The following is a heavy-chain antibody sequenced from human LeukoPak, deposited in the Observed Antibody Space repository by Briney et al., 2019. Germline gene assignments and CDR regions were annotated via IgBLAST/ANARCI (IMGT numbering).Heavy chain of an antibody. D-gene: IGHD3-22*01. CDR3: ARNQDAKNYYDSSGYYYIMAFDI. CDR2: ISSSSSTI. V-gene: IGHV3-48*04. J-gene: IGHJ3*02. CDR1: GFTFSSYS. Sequence: GGSLRLSCAASGFTFSSYSMNWVRQAPGKGREWVSYISSSSSTIYYADSVKGRFTISRDNAKNSLYLQMNSLRAEDTAVYYCARNQDAKNYYDSSGYYYIMAFDIWGQGTMVTVSS.